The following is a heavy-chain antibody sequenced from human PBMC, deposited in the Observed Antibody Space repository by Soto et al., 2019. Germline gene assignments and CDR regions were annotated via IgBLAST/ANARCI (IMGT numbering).Heavy chain of an antibody. CDR2: INHSGST. CDR3: ARGSGYCSGGSCYSTRGKWIPSLNY. Sequence: SETLSLTCAVYGGSFSGYYWSWIRQPPGKGLEWIGEINHSGSTNYNPSLKSRVTISVDTSKNQFSLKLSSVTAADTAVYYCARGSGYCSGGSCYSTRGKWIPSLNYWGQGTLVTVSS. D-gene: IGHD2-15*01. J-gene: IGHJ4*02. V-gene: IGHV4-34*01. CDR1: GGSFSGYY.